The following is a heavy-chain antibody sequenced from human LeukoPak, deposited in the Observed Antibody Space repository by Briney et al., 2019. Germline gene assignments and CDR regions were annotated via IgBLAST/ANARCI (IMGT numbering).Heavy chain of an antibody. V-gene: IGHV5-51*01. CDR1: GSRFTTYW. J-gene: IGHJ4*02. CDR2: GYPGDSDS. CDR3: SRLLYGVGYFDC. D-gene: IGHD4-17*01. Sequence: GAPLKISCKGSGSRFTTYWIGWVRRLPGKGLEWMGVGYPGDSDSKNNPSFQGQGNISAYKSISTAYRQWSSLKASDTAMYYLSRLLYGVGYFDCWGQGTLVTVCS.